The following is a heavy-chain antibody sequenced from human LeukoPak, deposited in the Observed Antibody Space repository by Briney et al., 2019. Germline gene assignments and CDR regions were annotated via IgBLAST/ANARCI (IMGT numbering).Heavy chain of an antibody. CDR2: LSYTGKT. V-gene: IGHV4-59*02. D-gene: IGHD3-3*01. CDR3: LEGSFETFDH. J-gene: IGHJ4*02. Sequence: SETLSLTCVVSGASVSSSHWNWIRQLPGKGLEWIGCLSYTGKTDYNPSLTSRVTISLDTAKKQGSLLLWSVTAPETALYYFLEGSFETFDHWGQGTLVTVSS. CDR1: GASVSSSH.